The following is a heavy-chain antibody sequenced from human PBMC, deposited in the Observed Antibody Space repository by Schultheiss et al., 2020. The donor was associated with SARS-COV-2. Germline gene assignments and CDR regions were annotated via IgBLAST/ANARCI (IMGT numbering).Heavy chain of an antibody. CDR2: IYHSGST. CDR3: AREGGYYYGYYFDY. CDR1: GGSISSSNW. J-gene: IGHJ4*02. D-gene: IGHD3-22*01. V-gene: IGHV4-4*02. Sequence: SETLSLTCTVSGGSISSSNWWSWVRQPPGKGLEWIGYIYHSGSTYYNPSLKSRVTISVDTSKNQFSLKLSSVTAADTAVYYCAREGGYYYGYYFDYWGQGTLVTVSS.